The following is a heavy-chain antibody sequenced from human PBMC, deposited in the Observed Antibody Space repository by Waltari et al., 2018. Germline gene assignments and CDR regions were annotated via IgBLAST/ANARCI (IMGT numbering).Heavy chain of an antibody. J-gene: IGHJ3*02. D-gene: IGHD2-2*01. CDR1: GYTFTSYD. Sequence: QVQLVQSGAEVKKPGASVKVSCKASGYTFTSYDINWVRQATGQGLEWMGWMNPNSGNTGYAQKFQGRVTITADTSTDTAYMELSSLRSEDTAVYYCATGGLPAAVLDAFDIWGQGTMVTVSS. CDR2: MNPNSGNT. V-gene: IGHV1-8*01. CDR3: ATGGLPAAVLDAFDI.